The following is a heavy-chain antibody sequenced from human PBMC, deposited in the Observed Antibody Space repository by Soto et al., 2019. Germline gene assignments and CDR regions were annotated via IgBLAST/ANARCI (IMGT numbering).Heavy chain of an antibody. Sequence: QVQLEESGGGVVQPGRSLRLSCVASGFTFSNYAMHWVRQAPGKGLEWVALISYDGSNKKYADSVKGRFTISRDNSKNTLDLQMSSLRAEDTAVYYCARDHGVGAPAGFDRWGQGTLVTVSS. D-gene: IGHD1-26*01. CDR1: GFTFSNYA. CDR2: ISYDGSNK. J-gene: IGHJ4*02. CDR3: ARDHGVGAPAGFDR. V-gene: IGHV3-30-3*01.